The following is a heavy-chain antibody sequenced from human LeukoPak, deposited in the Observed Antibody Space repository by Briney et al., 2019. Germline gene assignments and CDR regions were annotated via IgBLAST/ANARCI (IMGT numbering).Heavy chain of an antibody. CDR3: VRDGYSGGAFDI. J-gene: IGHJ3*02. CDR2: IYPKSGGT. V-gene: IGHV1-2*02. CDR1: GYTFTGYY. Sequence: GSVKVSCKASGYTFTGYYMHRVRQAPGQGLEWMGWIYPKSGGTNYAQKFQSRVTMTRDTSITTAFMELNILKSDDTAVYYCVRDGYSGGAFDIWGQGTMVTVSS. D-gene: IGHD5-12*01.